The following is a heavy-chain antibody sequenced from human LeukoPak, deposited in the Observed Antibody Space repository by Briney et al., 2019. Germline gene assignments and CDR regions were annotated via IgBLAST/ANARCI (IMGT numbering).Heavy chain of an antibody. CDR1: GFTFSSYS. CDR3: AKGNYGEKIDY. Sequence: GGSLRLSCAASGFTFSSYSMNWVRQAPGKGLEWVSYISSSSSTIYYADSVKGRFTISRDNSKNTLYLQMNSLKAEDAALYYCAKGNYGEKIDYWGPGTLVTVSS. CDR2: ISSSSSTI. J-gene: IGHJ4*02. D-gene: IGHD4-17*01. V-gene: IGHV3-48*01.